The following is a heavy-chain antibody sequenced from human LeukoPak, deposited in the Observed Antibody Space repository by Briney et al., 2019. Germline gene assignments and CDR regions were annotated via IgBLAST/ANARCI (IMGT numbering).Heavy chain of an antibody. CDR1: GFTFGDYA. V-gene: IGHV3-23*01. D-gene: IGHD3-3*01. CDR3: AGNYDFLGGYVKGPDY. J-gene: IGHJ4*02. CDR2: ISGSGGST. Sequence: GGSLRLSCTASGFTFGDYAMSWFRQAPGKGLEWVSAISGSGGSTYYADSVKGRFTISRDNSKNTLYLQMNSLRAEDTAVYYCAGNYDFLGGYVKGPDYLGQGTLV.